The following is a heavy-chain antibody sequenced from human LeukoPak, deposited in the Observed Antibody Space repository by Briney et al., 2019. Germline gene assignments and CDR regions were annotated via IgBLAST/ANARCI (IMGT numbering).Heavy chain of an antibody. V-gene: IGHV3-21*01. CDR2: ISSSSSYI. CDR3: ARAQGGDAFDI. J-gene: IGHJ3*02. CDR1: GFTFNNYA. Sequence: MSGGSLRLSCTTSGFTFNNYAMSWVRQAPGKGLEWVSSISSSSSYIYYADSVKGRFTISRDNAKNSLYLQMNSLRAEDTAVYYCARAQGGDAFDIWGQGTMVTVSS.